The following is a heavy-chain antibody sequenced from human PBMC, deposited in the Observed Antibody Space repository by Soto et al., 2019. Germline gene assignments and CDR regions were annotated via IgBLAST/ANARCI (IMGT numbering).Heavy chain of an antibody. CDR1: VFNFRTYA. CDR3: ARYGTRADW. V-gene: IGHV3-48*03. Sequence: PGGAPRLSCADPVFNFRTYAMNSVRQAPGKGLEWVAYISSTGVTTYYAESVEGRFTISRDNAKSSLFLHLSSLRVEDTAVYYCARYGTRADWWGLGTQVTVS. CDR2: ISSTGVTT. D-gene: IGHD3-9*01. J-gene: IGHJ1*01.